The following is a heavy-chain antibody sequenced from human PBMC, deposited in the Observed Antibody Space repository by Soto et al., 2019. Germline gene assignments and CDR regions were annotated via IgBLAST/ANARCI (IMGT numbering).Heavy chain of an antibody. V-gene: IGHV3-66*01. CDR3: AREFRGRGTRHFDY. CDR1: GFSVSSNY. CDR2: IYSGGTT. J-gene: IGHJ4*02. Sequence: EVQLVESGGGLVQPGGSLRLSCAASGFSVSSNYMSWVRQAPGKGLEWVSLIYSGGTTYYADSVKGRFTISRDNSKNTVYVKKNTLSPRTRDFYYCAREFRGRGTRHFDYWGQGTLVTVSS. D-gene: IGHD3-16*01.